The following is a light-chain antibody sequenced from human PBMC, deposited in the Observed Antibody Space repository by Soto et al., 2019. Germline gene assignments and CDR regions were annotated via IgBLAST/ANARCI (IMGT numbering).Light chain of an antibody. Sequence: DIRLTQSTSTLSASVGDRVTITCRASQSISDRLAWYQQKSGKAPRLLIYRASSLQNGVPSRLSGSGCWTEFTLTISSLQPGDFATYYCQLHYVYSAITLGQGSKLDI. CDR2: RAS. CDR3: QLHYVYSAIT. V-gene: IGKV1-5*03. CDR1: QSISDR. J-gene: IGKJ2*01.